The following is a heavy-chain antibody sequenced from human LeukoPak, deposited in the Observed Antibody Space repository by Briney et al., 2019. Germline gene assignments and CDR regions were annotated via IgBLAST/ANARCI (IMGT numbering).Heavy chain of an antibody. D-gene: IGHD3-10*01. V-gene: IGHV3-30-3*01. Sequence: GGSLRHSCAASGFTFSSYAMHWVRQAPGKGLEWVAVIPYDGSNKYYADSVKGRFTISRDNSRTTLYLKMNSLRAEDTAVYYCARVPLWFGEFSDYYYGIDVWGQGTTVTVSS. CDR2: IPYDGSNK. CDR1: GFTFSSYA. J-gene: IGHJ6*02. CDR3: ARVPLWFGEFSDYYYGIDV.